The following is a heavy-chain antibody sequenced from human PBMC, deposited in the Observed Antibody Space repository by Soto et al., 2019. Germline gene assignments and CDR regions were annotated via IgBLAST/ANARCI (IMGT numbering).Heavy chain of an antibody. V-gene: IGHV1-8*01. J-gene: IGHJ6*03. CDR1: GYTFTSYD. D-gene: IGHD2-2*01. CDR2: MNPNSGNT. Sequence: ASVKVSCKASGYTFTSYDINWVRQATGQGLEWMGWMNPNSGNTGYAQKFQGRVTMTRNTSISTAYMELSSLRSEDTAVYYCARGEYCSSTSCPIEYYYYYYMDVWGKGTTVTVSS. CDR3: ARGEYCSSTSCPIEYYYYYYMDV.